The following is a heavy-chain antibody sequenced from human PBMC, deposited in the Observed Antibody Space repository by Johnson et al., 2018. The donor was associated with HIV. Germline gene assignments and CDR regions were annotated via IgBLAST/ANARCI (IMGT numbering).Heavy chain of an antibody. Sequence: QVQLVESGGGVVQPGRSLRLSCAASGFTFSSYAMHWVRQAPGKGLEWVAVISYDGSNKYYADSVKGRFTISRDNSKHTLYLQMNSLRAEDTAVYYCARDRAVAATSGAGAFDIWGQGTMVTVSS. J-gene: IGHJ3*02. CDR2: ISYDGSNK. CDR1: GFTFSSYA. CDR3: ARDRAVAATSGAGAFDI. V-gene: IGHV3-30-3*01. D-gene: IGHD2-15*01.